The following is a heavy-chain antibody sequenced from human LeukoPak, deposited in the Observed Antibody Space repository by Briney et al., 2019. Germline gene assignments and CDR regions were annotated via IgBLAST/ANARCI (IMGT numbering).Heavy chain of an antibody. J-gene: IGHJ4*02. CDR3: AMDSAWLPLKFDY. V-gene: IGHV3-66*01. CDR2: LYSGGST. CDR1: EFVVSTNY. Sequence: PGGSLRLSCAASEFVVSTNYMSWVRQAPGKGLEWVSVLYSGGSTYYTDSVKGRFTISRDNSNNTLYLQMNNLRAEDTAVYYCAMDSAWLPLKFDYWGPGTLVAVST. D-gene: IGHD5-24*01.